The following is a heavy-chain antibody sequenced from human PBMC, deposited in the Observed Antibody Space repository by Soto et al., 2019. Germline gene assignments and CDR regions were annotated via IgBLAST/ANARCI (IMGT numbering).Heavy chain of an antibody. J-gene: IGHJ5*02. D-gene: IGHD3-3*01. CDR1: GGTFSSYA. V-gene: IGHV1-69*13. CDR2: IIPIFGTA. CDR3: ARHNDFWSGYYNWFDP. Sequence: SVKVSCKASGGTFSSYAISWLRQAPGQGLEWMGGIIPIFGTANYAQKFQGRVTITADESTSTAYMELSSLRSEDTAVYYCARHNDFWSGYYNWFDPWGQGTLVTVSS.